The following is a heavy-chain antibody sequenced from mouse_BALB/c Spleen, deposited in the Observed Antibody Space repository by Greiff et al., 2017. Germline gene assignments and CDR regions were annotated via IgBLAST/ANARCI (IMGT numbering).Heavy chain of an antibody. D-gene: IGHD1-1*01. CDR1: GFSLSRYS. Sequence: VKLMESGPGLVAPSQSLSITCTVSGFSLSRYSVHWVRQPPGKGLEWLGMIWGGGSTDYNSALKSRLSISKDNSKSQVFLKMNSLQTDDTAMYYCARMDTTVVATSNYFDYWGQGTTLTVSS. J-gene: IGHJ2*01. CDR3: ARMDTTVVATSNYFDY. V-gene: IGHV2-6-4*01. CDR2: IWGGGST.